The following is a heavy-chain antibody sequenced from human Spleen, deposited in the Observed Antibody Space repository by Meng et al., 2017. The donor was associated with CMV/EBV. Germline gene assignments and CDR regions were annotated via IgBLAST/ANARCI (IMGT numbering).Heavy chain of an antibody. D-gene: IGHD2-2*01. CDR3: ARQRTSTRPYYYYGLDV. CDR2: IPAGSGDI. Sequence: GESLKISCATSAFIFSDYDMNWVRQAPGKGLEWVSSIPAGSGDISYADSMKGRFTISRDNAKNSLYLQMNGLRAEDTAIYYCARQRTSTRPYYYYGLDVWGQGTTVTVSS. V-gene: IGHV3-21*01. CDR1: AFIFSDYD. J-gene: IGHJ6*02.